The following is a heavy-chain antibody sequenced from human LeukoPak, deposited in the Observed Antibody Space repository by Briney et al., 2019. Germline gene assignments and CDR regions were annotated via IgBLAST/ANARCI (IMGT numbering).Heavy chain of an antibody. V-gene: IGHV3-48*03. Sequence: PGGSLRLSCAASGFTFSSYEMNWVRQAAGKGLEWVSFITSRGSTIYYADSVKGRFTMSRDNAKNSLYLRMNSLRAEDTAVYYCARVWGYSPADYWGQGTLVTVSS. J-gene: IGHJ4*02. CDR1: GFTFSSYE. CDR2: ITSRGSTI. D-gene: IGHD6-13*01. CDR3: ARVWGYSPADY.